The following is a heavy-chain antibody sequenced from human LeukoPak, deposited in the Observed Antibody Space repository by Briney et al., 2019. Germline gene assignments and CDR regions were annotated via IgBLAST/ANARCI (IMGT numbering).Heavy chain of an antibody. J-gene: IGHJ3*02. D-gene: IGHD3-22*01. CDR3: ARERLRITMIVVVRGGAFDI. V-gene: IGHV3-7*05. Sequence: PGGTLRLTCAASGFTFSSYWRSWVRQAPGKGLEWVADIKQDGREKYYVDSVKGLLPISRDNAKHSLYLQMNSLRPEDTAVYYCARERLRITMIVVVRGGAFDIWGQGTMVTVSS. CDR1: GFTFSSYW. CDR2: IKQDGREK.